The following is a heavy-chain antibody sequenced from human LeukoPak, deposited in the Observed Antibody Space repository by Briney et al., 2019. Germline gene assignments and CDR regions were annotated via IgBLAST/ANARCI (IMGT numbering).Heavy chain of an antibody. D-gene: IGHD4-23*01. Sequence: SETLSLTCTVSGGSISSGSYYWSWVRQPAGKGLEWIGRIYTSGSTNYNPSLKSRVTISVDTSKNQFPLKLSSVTAADTAVYYCAGYGGNRFDYWGQGTLVTVSS. J-gene: IGHJ4*02. CDR1: GGSISSGSYY. CDR2: IYTSGST. CDR3: AGYGGNRFDY. V-gene: IGHV4-61*02.